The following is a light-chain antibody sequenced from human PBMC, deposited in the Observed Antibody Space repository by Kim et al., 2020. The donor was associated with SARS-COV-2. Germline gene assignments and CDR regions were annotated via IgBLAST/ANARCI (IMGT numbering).Light chain of an antibody. V-gene: IGKV3-20*01. CDR2: GAS. Sequence: DIVVTQSPSTLSLSPGEGATLSCRASQTVRGNYVAWYQQRPGQAPRPLIYGASRRATDVPDRFSASGSGTDFTLTISRLEPDDFGVYYCQQYGSAPDTFGQGTKLEIK. CDR3: QQYGSAPDT. J-gene: IGKJ2*01. CDR1: QTVRGNY.